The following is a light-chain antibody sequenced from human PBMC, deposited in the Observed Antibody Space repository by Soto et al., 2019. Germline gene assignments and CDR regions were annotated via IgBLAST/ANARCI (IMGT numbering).Light chain of an antibody. CDR3: AAWDDSLRGRV. CDR2: SDN. Sequence: QSLLTQPPSASGTPGQRVTISCSGSNSNIGSNTVSWYQQLPGTAPKSLIYSDNQRPSGVPDRISGSRSGTSASLAISGLQSDDEAEYYCAAWDDSLRGRVFGGGTKVTVL. CDR1: NSNIGSNT. J-gene: IGLJ2*01. V-gene: IGLV1-44*01.